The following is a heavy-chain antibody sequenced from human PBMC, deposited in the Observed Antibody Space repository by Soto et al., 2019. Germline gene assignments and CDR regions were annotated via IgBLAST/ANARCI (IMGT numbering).Heavy chain of an antibody. CDR2: ITPTNTDT. CDR3: TRGHHSMDV. J-gene: IGHJ6*02. V-gene: IGHV3-11*06. CDR1: GFTFSDHY. Sequence: ESGGGSVKPGGSLRLSCAAAGFTFSDHYMSWIRQAPGKGLEWVSYITPTNTDTDYADSVKGRFTISRDNARNSLYLQMNSLRAEDTAVYYCTRGHHSMDVWGQGTAVTVSS.